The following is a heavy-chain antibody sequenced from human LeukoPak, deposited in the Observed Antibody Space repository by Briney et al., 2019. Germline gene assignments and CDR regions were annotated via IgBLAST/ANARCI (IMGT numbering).Heavy chain of an antibody. Sequence: SETLSLTCAVYGGSFSGYYWTWIRQAPGKGLEWIGEINPSGRISYNPSLKSRLTISVDASKNQFSLNLRSLTAADTAVYYCARESAAAGLPKSENWFDPWGQGTLVTVSS. V-gene: IGHV4-34*01. CDR3: ARESAAAGLPKSENWFDP. CDR1: GGSFSGYY. CDR2: INPSGRI. J-gene: IGHJ5*02. D-gene: IGHD6-13*01.